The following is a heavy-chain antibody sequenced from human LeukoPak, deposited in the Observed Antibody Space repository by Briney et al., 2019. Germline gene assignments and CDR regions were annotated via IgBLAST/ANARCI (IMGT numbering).Heavy chain of an antibody. D-gene: IGHD3-22*01. CDR1: GYSISRDYY. CDR2: IYHSGST. CDR3: ARWAAMYYYDGVELDY. V-gene: IGHV4-38-2*02. J-gene: IGHJ4*02. Sequence: PSETLSLTCTVSGYSISRDYYWGWIRQPPGNGLEWIGSIYHSGSTFYNPSLKSRVTISVDTSKNQFSLKLSSVTAADTAVYYCARWAAMYYYDGVELDYWGQGTLVTVSS.